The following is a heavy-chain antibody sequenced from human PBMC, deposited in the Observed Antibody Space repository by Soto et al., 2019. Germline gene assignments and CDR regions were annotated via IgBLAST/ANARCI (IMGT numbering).Heavy chain of an antibody. Sequence: EVDLVESGGGLAQPGRSLRLSCVASGFTFDDHGMHWVRQIPGRGLEWVSGISWNSGSIGYAESVKGRFTIFRDNAKNSLYVEMNRLRQEDTALYYCVRDTSSGWHLKDHWGQGVQVSVS. CDR3: VRDTSSGWHLKDH. CDR2: ISWNSGSI. J-gene: IGHJ4*02. CDR1: GFTFDDHG. V-gene: IGHV3-9*01. D-gene: IGHD3-9*01.